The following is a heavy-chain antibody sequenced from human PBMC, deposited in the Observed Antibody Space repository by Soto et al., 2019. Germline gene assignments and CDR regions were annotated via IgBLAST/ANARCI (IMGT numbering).Heavy chain of an antibody. J-gene: IGHJ6*02. D-gene: IGHD1-1*01. Sequence: QVQLVQSGAEVKKPGSSVKVSCKASGGTFSSYAISWVRQAPGQGLEWMGGIIPIFGTANYAQKFQGRVTITADEXMSTAYRELSGLRSEDTAVYYCATRDGYNWYYGMDVWGQGTTVTVSS. V-gene: IGHV1-69*12. CDR3: ATRDGYNWYYGMDV. CDR1: GGTFSSYA. CDR2: IIPIFGTA.